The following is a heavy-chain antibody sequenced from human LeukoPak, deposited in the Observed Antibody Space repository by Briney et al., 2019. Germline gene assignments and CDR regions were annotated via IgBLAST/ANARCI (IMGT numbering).Heavy chain of an antibody. J-gene: IGHJ4*02. D-gene: IGHD2-8*01. CDR1: GFSFSDAW. CDR2: ISDSGDYT. CDR3: AKDTSIGKYCTNGVCSPFDY. V-gene: IGHV3-23*01. Sequence: PGGSLRLSCAASGFSFSDAWMSWVRQAPGQGLEWVSVISDSGDYTSYADSVRGRSTISRDNSRNTLYLQMISLRPEDTAVYYCAKDTSIGKYCTNGVCSPFDYWGQGTLVTVSS.